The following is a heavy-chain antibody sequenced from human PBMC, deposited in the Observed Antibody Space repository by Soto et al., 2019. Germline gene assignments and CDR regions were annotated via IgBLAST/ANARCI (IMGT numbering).Heavy chain of an antibody. J-gene: IGHJ4*02. D-gene: IGHD1-26*01. V-gene: IGHV4-4*02. CDR3: AHRPIVGAAI. CDR2: IYHSGST. Sequence: QVQLQESGPGLVKPSGTLSLTCGVFGGSISNSNWWTWVRQPPGKGLEWIGEIYHSGSTNYNSSLMSRVTISLDKVNNQFSLKLTSVTAADTAVYYCAHRPIVGAAIWAQGTLVTVSS. CDR1: GGSISNSNW.